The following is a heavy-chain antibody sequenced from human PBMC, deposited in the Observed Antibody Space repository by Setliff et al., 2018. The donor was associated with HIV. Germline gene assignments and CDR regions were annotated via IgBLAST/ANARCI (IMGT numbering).Heavy chain of an antibody. CDR1: GYFFVNFW. CDR3: TVGTWPNFAS. Sequence: PGESLKISCQGSGYFFVNFWIAWVRQMPGKGLEWMAIIYPGDSTAKYSPSFQGQVTLSVDKSINTVYLQWSSLKASDTALYFRTVGTWPNFASWGQGTLVTVSS. J-gene: IGHJ4*02. CDR2: IYPGDSTA. D-gene: IGHD7-27*01. V-gene: IGHV5-51*01.